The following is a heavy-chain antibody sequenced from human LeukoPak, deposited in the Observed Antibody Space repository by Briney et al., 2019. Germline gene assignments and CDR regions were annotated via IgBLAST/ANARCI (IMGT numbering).Heavy chain of an antibody. CDR3: ARGGWFGELLFDY. J-gene: IGHJ4*02. Sequence: PGGSLRLSCAASGFIFSKYGMHWARQAPGKGLEWVAVISHDGGNEYYEDSVKGRFTISRDNAKNSLYLQMNSLRAEDTALYYCARGGWFGELLFDYWGQGTLVTVSS. V-gene: IGHV3-30-3*01. CDR2: ISHDGGNE. CDR1: GFIFSKYG. D-gene: IGHD3-10*01.